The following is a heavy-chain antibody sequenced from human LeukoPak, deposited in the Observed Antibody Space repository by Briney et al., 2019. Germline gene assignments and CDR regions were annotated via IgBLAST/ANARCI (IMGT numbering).Heavy chain of an antibody. Sequence: GGSLRLSCAASGFTFSSYAMSWVRQAPGKGLEWVAFIRYDGSNKYYADSMKGRFTISRDNSKNTLYLQMNSLRAEDTAVYYCAKEEFCSGGSCYPDYWGQGTLVTVSS. V-gene: IGHV3-30*02. D-gene: IGHD2-15*01. CDR2: IRYDGSNK. CDR1: GFTFSSYA. CDR3: AKEEFCSGGSCYPDY. J-gene: IGHJ4*02.